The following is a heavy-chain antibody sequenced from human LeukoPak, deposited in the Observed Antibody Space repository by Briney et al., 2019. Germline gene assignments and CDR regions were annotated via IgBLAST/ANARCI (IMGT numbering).Heavy chain of an antibody. J-gene: IGHJ4*02. V-gene: IGHV3-74*01. CDR3: ATGAKSGYEY. D-gene: IGHD5-12*01. Sequence: PGGSLRLSCAASGSTFSAYWMHWVRQVPGKGPVWVSFIKSDERTTNYADSVKGRFTISRDNARNTVDLQMNNLRADDTAVYYCATGAKSGYEYWGQGTLVTVSS. CDR2: IKSDERTT. CDR1: GSTFSAYW.